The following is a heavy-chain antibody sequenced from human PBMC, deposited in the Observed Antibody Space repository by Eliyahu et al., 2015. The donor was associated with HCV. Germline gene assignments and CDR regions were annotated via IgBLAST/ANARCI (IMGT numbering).Heavy chain of an antibody. V-gene: IGHV3-23*01. Sequence: EVQLLESGGGLGQPXGSLXLSCAASGFTFXQYAMXWVRQAPGKGLEWVAXISYGGTAAFXADPVKGRFTISRDNSKNMVYLEMDGLRADDSALYFCAKAAGYNGYDDHCDFWGQGTLVTVSS. CDR2: ISYGGTAA. J-gene: IGHJ4*02. D-gene: IGHD5-12*01. CDR1: GFTFXQYA. CDR3: AKAAGYNGYDDHCDF.